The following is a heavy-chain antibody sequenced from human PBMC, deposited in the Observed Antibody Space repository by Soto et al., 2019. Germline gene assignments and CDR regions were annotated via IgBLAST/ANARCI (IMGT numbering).Heavy chain of an antibody. J-gene: IGHJ4*02. V-gene: IGHV3-11*01. CDR3: ARDRRRGLYGPFSH. Sequence: QVQLVESGGGLVKPGGSLRLSCAGSAFTFDDYYMSWVRQAPGKGLEWVSYISRSGTTIHYADSVKGRFTISRDNAKNSLYLQMNSLRVDDTAVYYCARDRRRGLYGPFSHWGQGTLVTVAS. CDR1: AFTFDDYY. D-gene: IGHD4-17*01. CDR2: ISRSGTTI.